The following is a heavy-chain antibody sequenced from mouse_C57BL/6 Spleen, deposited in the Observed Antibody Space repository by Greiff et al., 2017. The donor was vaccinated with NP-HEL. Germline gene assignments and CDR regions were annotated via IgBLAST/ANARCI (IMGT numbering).Heavy chain of an antibody. CDR2: IYPSDSET. CDR3: ARWNWDGGMDY. Sequence: VQLQQPGAELVRPGSSVKLSCKASGYTFTSYWMDWVKQRPGQGLEWIGNIYPSDSETHYNQKFKDKATLTVDKSSSTAYMQLSSLTSEDSAVYYCARWNWDGGMDYWGQGTSVTVSS. J-gene: IGHJ4*01. V-gene: IGHV1-61*01. CDR1: GYTFTSYW. D-gene: IGHD4-1*01.